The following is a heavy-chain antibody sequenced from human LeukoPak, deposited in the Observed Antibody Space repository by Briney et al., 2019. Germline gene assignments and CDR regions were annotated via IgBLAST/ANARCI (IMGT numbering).Heavy chain of an antibody. D-gene: IGHD3-3*01. CDR2: IKQDGSEK. J-gene: IGHJ6*03. CDR1: GFTFSSYW. V-gene: IGHV3-7*01. CDR3: ARVQALYDFWSGYSPERGTYYYYMDV. Sequence: GGSLRLSCAASGFTFSSYWMSWVRQAPGKGLEWVANIKQDGSEKYYVDSVKGRFTISRDNAKNSLYLQMNSLRAEDTAVYYCARVQALYDFWSGYSPERGTYYYYMDVWGKGTTVTVSS.